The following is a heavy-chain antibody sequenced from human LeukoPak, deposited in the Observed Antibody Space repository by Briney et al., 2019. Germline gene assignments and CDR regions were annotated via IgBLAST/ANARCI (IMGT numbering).Heavy chain of an antibody. D-gene: IGHD5-18*01. CDR2: ITDSGGIT. Sequence: GGSLTLSCAASGFTFRKFDMHWVRQAPGKGLEWVSSITDSGGITHYADSVKGRFTISRDNSKNTVSLQMDSLRAEDTAIYYCAKRYSWIDYWGQGTLVTVSS. CDR3: AKRYSWIDY. V-gene: IGHV3-23*01. CDR1: GFTFRKFD. J-gene: IGHJ4*02.